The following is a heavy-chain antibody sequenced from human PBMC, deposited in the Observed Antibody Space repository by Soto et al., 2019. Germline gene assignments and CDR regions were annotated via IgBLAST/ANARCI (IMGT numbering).Heavy chain of an antibody. Sequence: QVQLVQSGAEVKKPGSSVKVSCKASGDTFSRYAISWVRQAPGQGLEWMGGIIPTFGTPNYAQKFQGRVTIIADESTSTVYMEVSSLTSVDTAMYYCARVAYGDYGVDVWGQGTTVTVSS. V-gene: IGHV1-69*01. J-gene: IGHJ6*02. CDR1: GDTFSRYA. D-gene: IGHD4-17*01. CDR3: ARVAYGDYGVDV. CDR2: IIPTFGTP.